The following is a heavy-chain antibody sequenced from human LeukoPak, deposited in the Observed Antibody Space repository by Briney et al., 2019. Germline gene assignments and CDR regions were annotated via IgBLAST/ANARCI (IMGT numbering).Heavy chain of an antibody. D-gene: IGHD2-2*01. Sequence: GGSLRLSCAASGFTFSSYWMSWVRQAPGKGLEWVANIKQDGSEKYYVDSVKGRFTISRDNAKNSLYLQMNSLRAEDTAVYYCARIRGCSSTSCYHDAFDIWGQGTMVTVSS. CDR1: GFTFSSYW. V-gene: IGHV3-7*01. CDR3: ARIRGCSSTSCYHDAFDI. CDR2: IKQDGSEK. J-gene: IGHJ3*02.